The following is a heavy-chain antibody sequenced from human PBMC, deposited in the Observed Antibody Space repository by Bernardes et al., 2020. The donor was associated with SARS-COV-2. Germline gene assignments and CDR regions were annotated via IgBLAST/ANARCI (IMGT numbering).Heavy chain of an antibody. CDR3: ARESHGDYAPFDY. V-gene: IGHV4-31*03. CDR1: GGSISSGGYY. D-gene: IGHD4-17*01. J-gene: IGHJ4*02. Sequence: SETLSLTCTVSGGSISSGGYYWSWIRQHPGKGLEWIGYIYYSGSTYYNPSLKSRVTISVDTSKNQFSLKLSSVTAADTAVYYCARESHGDYAPFDYWGQGTLVTVSS. CDR2: IYYSGST.